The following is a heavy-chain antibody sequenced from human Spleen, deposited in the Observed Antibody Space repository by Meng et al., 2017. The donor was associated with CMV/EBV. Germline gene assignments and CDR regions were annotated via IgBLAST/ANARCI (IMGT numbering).Heavy chain of an antibody. Sequence: GFTFSSYAMTGVSQAPGKGLEWVATLSTSAYSTYYADSVKGRFTISRDNSKNTLYLQMSSLRAEDTAVYYCTKASGYDSSGYHAFDIWGQGAMVTVSS. CDR2: LSTSAYST. J-gene: IGHJ3*02. CDR1: GFTFSSYA. D-gene: IGHD3-22*01. CDR3: TKASGYDSSGYHAFDI. V-gene: IGHV3-23*01.